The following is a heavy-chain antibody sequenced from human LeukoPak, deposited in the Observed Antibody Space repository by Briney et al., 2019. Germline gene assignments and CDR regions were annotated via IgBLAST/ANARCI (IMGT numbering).Heavy chain of an antibody. V-gene: IGHV1-46*01. CDR1: GYTFTSYY. Sequence: ASVKVSCKASGYTFTSYYMHWVRQAPGQGLEWMGIINPSGGSTSYAQKFQGRVTMTRDTSISTAYMELSRLRSDDTAVYYCARRESCSSTSCYPGDWFDPWGQGTLVTVSS. J-gene: IGHJ5*02. CDR2: INPSGGST. D-gene: IGHD2-2*01. CDR3: ARRESCSSTSCYPGDWFDP.